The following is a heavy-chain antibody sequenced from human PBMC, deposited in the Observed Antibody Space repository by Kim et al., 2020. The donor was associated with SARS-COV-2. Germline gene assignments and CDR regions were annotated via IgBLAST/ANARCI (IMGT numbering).Heavy chain of an antibody. V-gene: IGHV3-21*01. Sequence: GGSLRLSCAASGFTFSSYSMNWVRQAPGKGLEWVSSISSSSSYIYYADSVKGRFTISRDNAKNSLYLQMNSLRAEDTAVYYCARETTTYGDYPDVYYYGMDVWGQGTTVTVSS. CDR1: GFTFSSYS. CDR3: ARETTTYGDYPDVYYYGMDV. D-gene: IGHD4-17*01. J-gene: IGHJ6*02. CDR2: ISSSSSYI.